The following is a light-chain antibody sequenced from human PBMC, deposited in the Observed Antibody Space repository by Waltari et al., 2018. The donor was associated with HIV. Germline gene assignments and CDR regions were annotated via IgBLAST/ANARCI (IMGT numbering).Light chain of an antibody. CDR3: LQYGSSPQT. CDR2: GAS. V-gene: IGKV3-20*01. CDR1: QTVSSRY. Sequence: EIVLMQSPGTLSLSPGERATLSCRACQTVSSRYLAWYQQKPGQTPRLVIYGASSRATGIPDRISGGGSGTDFTLTISRLEPEDAAVYFCLQYGSSPQTFGQGTRVEIK. J-gene: IGKJ1*01.